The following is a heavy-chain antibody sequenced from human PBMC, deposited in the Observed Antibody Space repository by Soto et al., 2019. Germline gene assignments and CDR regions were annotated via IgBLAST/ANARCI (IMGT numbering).Heavy chain of an antibody. V-gene: IGHV3-7*03. D-gene: IGHD3-10*01. Sequence: GGSLRLSCAASGFTFSSYWMSWVRQAPGKGLEWVANIKQDGSEKYYVDSVKGRFTISRDNAKNSLYLQMNSLRAEDTAVYYCARKGGSGVDAFDIWGQGTMVTVSS. CDR1: GFTFSSYW. CDR2: IKQDGSEK. J-gene: IGHJ3*02. CDR3: ARKGGSGVDAFDI.